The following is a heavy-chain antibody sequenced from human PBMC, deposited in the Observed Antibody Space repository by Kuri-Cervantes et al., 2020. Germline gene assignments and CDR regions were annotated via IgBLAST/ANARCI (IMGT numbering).Heavy chain of an antibody. J-gene: IGHJ2*01. CDR3: ARVSGYGDYPIRANWDFDL. CDR2: IYYSGST. D-gene: IGHD4-17*01. Sequence: SCTVSGGSISSGDYYWSWIRQPPGKGLEWIGYIYYSGSTYYNPSLKSRVTISVDTSKNQFSLKLSSVTAADTAVYYCARVSGYGDYPIRANWDFDLWGRGTLVTVSS. V-gene: IGHV4-30-4*01. CDR1: GGSISSGDYY.